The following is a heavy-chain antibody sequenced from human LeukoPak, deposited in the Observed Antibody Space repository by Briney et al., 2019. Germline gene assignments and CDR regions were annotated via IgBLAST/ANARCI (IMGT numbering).Heavy chain of an antibody. CDR2: ISYDGSNK. CDR3: AKDLGEPNDY. CDR1: GFTFSSYG. D-gene: IGHD4-17*01. Sequence: PGGSLRLSCAASGFTFSSYGMHWVRQAPGKGLEWVAVISYDGSNKYYADSVKGRFTISRDNSKNMLYLQMNSLRAEDTAVYYCAKDLGEPNDYWGQGTLVTVSS. V-gene: IGHV3-30*18. J-gene: IGHJ4*02.